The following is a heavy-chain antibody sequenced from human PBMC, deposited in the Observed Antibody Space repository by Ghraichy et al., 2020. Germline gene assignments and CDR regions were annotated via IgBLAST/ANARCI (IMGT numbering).Heavy chain of an antibody. CDR1: GFNFSNYA. CDR2: ISGSGGTI. Sequence: GGSLRLSCAASGFNFSNYAFNWVRQAPGKGLGWVSSISGSGGTIYYADSVKGRFALSRYNSKNTVSLEMNSLRAEDTAIYYCAKGFYASNWILLDYWGLGTLVTVS. D-gene: IGHD1-1*01. CDR3: AKGFYASNWILLDY. V-gene: IGHV3-23*01. J-gene: IGHJ4*02.